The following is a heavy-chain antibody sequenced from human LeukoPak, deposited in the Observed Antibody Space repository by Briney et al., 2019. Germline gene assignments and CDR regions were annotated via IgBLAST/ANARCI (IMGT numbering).Heavy chain of an antibody. CDR2: INHSGST. CDR3: ARGPQGRNWFDP. J-gene: IGHJ5*02. D-gene: IGHD7-27*01. V-gene: IGHV4-34*01. Sequence: SETLALICAVYGGSFSGYYWSWIRQPPGKGLEWIGEINHSGSTNYNPSLKSRVTISVDTSKNQFSLKLSSVTAADTAVYYCARGPQGRNWFDPWGQGTLVTVSS. CDR1: GGSFSGYY.